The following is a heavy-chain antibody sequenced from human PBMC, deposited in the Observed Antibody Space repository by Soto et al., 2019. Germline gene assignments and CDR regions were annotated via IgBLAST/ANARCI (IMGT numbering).Heavy chain of an antibody. Sequence: SETLSLTCPVSGCSISGYYWSWLRQPPGKGLEWIGSIYYSGTTNYTPSLKRQVTISADTSKNQCSMKLSSVTAADAAVYYCARAERVYAISGAFDIWGQGTLVTVSS. CDR1: GCSISGYY. J-gene: IGHJ3*02. D-gene: IGHD2-8*01. V-gene: IGHV4-59*01. CDR2: IYYSGTT. CDR3: ARAERVYAISGAFDI.